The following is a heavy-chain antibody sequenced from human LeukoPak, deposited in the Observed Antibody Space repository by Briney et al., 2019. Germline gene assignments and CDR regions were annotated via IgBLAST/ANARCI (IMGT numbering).Heavy chain of an antibody. CDR2: IYPGDSDT. CDR1: GYSFTSYW. J-gene: IGHJ4*02. V-gene: IGHV5-51*01. D-gene: IGHD4-17*01. Sequence: GESLKISCKGSGYSFTSYWIGWVRQMPGKGLEWMGIIYPGDSDTRYSPSFQGQVTISADKSISTAYLQWSSLKASDTATYYCARQDDDYGDYVDPYYFDYWGQGTLVTVSS. CDR3: ARQDDDYGDYVDPYYFDY.